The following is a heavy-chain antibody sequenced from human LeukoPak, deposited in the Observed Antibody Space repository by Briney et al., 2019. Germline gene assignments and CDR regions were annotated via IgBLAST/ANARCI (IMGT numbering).Heavy chain of an antibody. CDR1: GGSISSSY. Sequence: PSETLSLTCTVSGGSISSSYWSWIRQPAGKGLEWIGSIYYSGSTYYNPSLKSRVTMSVDTSKNQFSLKLSSVTAADTAVYYCARDPASHIVVVTPYYFDYWGQGTLVTVSS. CDR3: ARDPASHIVVVTPYYFDY. V-gene: IGHV4-4*07. D-gene: IGHD2-21*02. CDR2: IYYSGST. J-gene: IGHJ4*02.